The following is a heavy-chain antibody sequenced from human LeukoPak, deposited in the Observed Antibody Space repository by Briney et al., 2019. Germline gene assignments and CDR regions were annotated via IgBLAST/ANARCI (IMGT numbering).Heavy chain of an antibody. D-gene: IGHD6-13*01. V-gene: IGHV3-23*01. CDR3: AKDTGAAAHNPFDY. Sequence: GGSLRLSCAASGFTFSSYTMKWVRQAPGKGLEWVSAISGSGGSTYYADSVKGRFTISRDNSKNTLYLQMNSLRAEDTAVYYCAKDTGAAAHNPFDYWGQGTLVTVSS. J-gene: IGHJ4*02. CDR1: GFTFSSYT. CDR2: ISGSGGST.